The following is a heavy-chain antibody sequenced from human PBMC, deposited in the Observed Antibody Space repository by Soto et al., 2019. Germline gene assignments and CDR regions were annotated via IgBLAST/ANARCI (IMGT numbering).Heavy chain of an antibody. CDR3: ARQGGIAVAGTLSYPYNWFDP. Sequence: SETLSLTCTASGGSISSYYWSWIRQPPGKGLEWIGYIYYSGSTNYNPSLKSRVTISVDTSKNQFSLKLSSVTAADTAVYYCARQGGIAVAGTLSYPYNWFDPWGQGTLVTVSS. V-gene: IGHV4-59*08. D-gene: IGHD6-19*01. J-gene: IGHJ5*02. CDR2: IYYSGST. CDR1: GGSISSYY.